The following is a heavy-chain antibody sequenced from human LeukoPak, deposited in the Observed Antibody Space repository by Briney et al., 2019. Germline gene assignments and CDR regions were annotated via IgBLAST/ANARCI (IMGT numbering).Heavy chain of an antibody. Sequence: SETLSLTCTVSGGSISSYYWSWLRKPAGKGLEWIGRIYTSGSTNYNPSLKSRVTMSVDTSKNQFSLKLSSVTAADTAVYYCARGPYYDILTGYYDLDYWGQGTLVTVSS. CDR1: GGSISSYY. CDR3: ARGPYYDILTGYYDLDY. CDR2: IYTSGST. D-gene: IGHD3-9*01. V-gene: IGHV4-4*07. J-gene: IGHJ4*02.